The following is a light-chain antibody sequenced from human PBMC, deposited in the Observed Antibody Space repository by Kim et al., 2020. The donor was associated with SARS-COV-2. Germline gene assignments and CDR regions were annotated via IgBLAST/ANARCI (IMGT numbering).Light chain of an antibody. CDR1: SNNVGDQG. CDR2: TNN. V-gene: IGLV10-54*04. J-gene: IGLJ3*02. Sequence: QAGLTQPPSVSKGLRQTATFTCTGNSNNVGDQGAAWLQQHQGHPPKLLSYTNNRRPSGISERFSTSRSGDTASLTIAGLQPEDEADYFCSAWDSSLRAWVFGGGTQLTVL. CDR3: SAWDSSLRAWV.